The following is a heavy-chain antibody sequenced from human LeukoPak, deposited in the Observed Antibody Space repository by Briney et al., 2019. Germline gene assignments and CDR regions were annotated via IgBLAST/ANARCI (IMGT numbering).Heavy chain of an antibody. J-gene: IGHJ4*02. CDR3: ARGAYDTLKLDY. D-gene: IGHD3-22*01. CDR1: GGSISSYY. V-gene: IGHV4-4*07. Sequence: SETLSLTCTVSGGSISSYYWSWIRQPAGKGLEWIGRIYTSGSTNYNPSLKSRVTMSADTSKNQFSLKLSSVTAADTAVYYCARGAYDTLKLDYWGQGTLVTVSS. CDR2: IYTSGST.